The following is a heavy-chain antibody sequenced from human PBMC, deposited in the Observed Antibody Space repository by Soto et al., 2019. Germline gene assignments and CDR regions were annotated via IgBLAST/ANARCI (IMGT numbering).Heavy chain of an antibody. CDR2: ISAHNGNT. Sequence: QVHLVQSGAEVKKPGASVKVSCKGSGYDFTTYGITWVRQAPGQGLEWMAWISAHNGNTDSAQKLQGRVTVTRDTSTRTAYMELRSLRSDDPAVYYCARGRSADYWGQGALVTVSS. V-gene: IGHV1-18*01. J-gene: IGHJ4*02. CDR1: GYDFTTYG. CDR3: ARGRSADY.